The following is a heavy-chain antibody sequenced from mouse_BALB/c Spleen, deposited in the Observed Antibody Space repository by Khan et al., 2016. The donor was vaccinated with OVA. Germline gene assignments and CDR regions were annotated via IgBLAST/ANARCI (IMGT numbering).Heavy chain of an antibody. Sequence: QVQLKQSGPGLVQPSQSLSITCTVSGFSLTNYSVHWVRQSPGKGLEWLGVIWSAGSTDYNAAFKSRLTISKDNSRSQVFFKMNSLQSNDTAIYYCARRGYDYGRGALFAYWGQGTLVTVSA. CDR3: ARRGYDYGRGALFAY. D-gene: IGHD2-4*01. CDR1: GFSLTNYS. V-gene: IGHV2-2*03. CDR2: IWSAGST. J-gene: IGHJ3*01.